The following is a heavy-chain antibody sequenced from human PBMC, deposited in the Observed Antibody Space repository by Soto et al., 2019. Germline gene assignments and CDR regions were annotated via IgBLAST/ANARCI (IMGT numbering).Heavy chain of an antibody. V-gene: IGHV3-23*01. CDR3: SYSSTPFDY. J-gene: IGHJ4*02. CDR1: GFTFSSYA. CDR2: ISGSDGST. Sequence: GGSLRLSCAASGFTFSSYAMNWVRQAPGKGLEWVSVISGSDGSTYYADSVKGRFTISRDNSKNTLNLQMNSLRAEDTAVYYCSYSSTPFDYRGQGTPVTVSS. D-gene: IGHD6-13*01.